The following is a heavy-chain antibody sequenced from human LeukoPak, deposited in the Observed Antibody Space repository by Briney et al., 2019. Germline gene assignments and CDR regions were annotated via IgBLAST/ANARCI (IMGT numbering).Heavy chain of an antibody. D-gene: IGHD6-13*01. J-gene: IGHJ5*02. Sequence: ASVKVSCKASGYTFTSYGISWVRQAPGQGLEWMGWISAYNGNTNYAQKLQGRVTMTTDTSTSTAYMELRSLRSDDTAMYYCARSTGSSWSRGGWFDPWGQGTLVTVSS. CDR3: ARSTGSSWSRGGWFDP. CDR2: ISAYNGNT. CDR1: GYTFTSYG. V-gene: IGHV1-18*01.